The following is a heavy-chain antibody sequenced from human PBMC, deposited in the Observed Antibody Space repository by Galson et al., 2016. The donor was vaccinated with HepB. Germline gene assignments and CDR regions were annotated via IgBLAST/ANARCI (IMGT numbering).Heavy chain of an antibody. V-gene: IGHV3-30*18. J-gene: IGHJ4*02. CDR3: ANRDRPEY. Sequence: SLRLSCAASGFTFSSYGMHWVRQAPGKGLEWVAVISYDGSDKYYADSVKGRFTNSRDNSKNTLYLQMNSLRTEETAVYYCANRDRPEYWGQGTLVTVSS. CDR2: ISYDGSDK. CDR1: GFTFSSYG. D-gene: IGHD1-14*01.